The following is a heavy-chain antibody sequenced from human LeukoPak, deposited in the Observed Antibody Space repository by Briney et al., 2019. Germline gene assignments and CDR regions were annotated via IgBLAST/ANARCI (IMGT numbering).Heavy chain of an antibody. D-gene: IGHD4-17*01. CDR2: IGYDGNNK. Sequence: GGSLRLSCVASAFTFSSSAIDWVRQAPGKGLEWVSFIGYDGNNKYYADSVKGRFTISRDNSKNTLYLQMNSLRPEDTAVYYCASGRDYGFDYWGQGTLVTVSS. V-gene: IGHV3-30*02. J-gene: IGHJ4*02. CDR1: AFTFSSSA. CDR3: ASGRDYGFDY.